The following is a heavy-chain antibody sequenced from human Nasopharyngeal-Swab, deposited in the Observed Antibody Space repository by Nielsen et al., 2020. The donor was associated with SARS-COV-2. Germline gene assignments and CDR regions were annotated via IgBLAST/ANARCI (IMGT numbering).Heavy chain of an antibody. J-gene: IGHJ6*03. CDR1: GVTFYAYA. Sequence: GGPLPLSCAASGVTFYAYATHSGRQAPGQGLERVSGISWNSGSIGYADSVKGRFTISRDNAKNSLYLQMNSLRAEDTALYYCAKQGRRIYDILTGYPLGYYYYMDVWGKGTTVTVSS. V-gene: IGHV3-9*01. CDR2: ISWNSGSI. CDR3: AKQGRRIYDILTGYPLGYYYYMDV. D-gene: IGHD3-9*01.